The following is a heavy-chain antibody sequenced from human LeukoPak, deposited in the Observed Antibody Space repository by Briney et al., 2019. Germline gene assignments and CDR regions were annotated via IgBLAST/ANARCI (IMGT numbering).Heavy chain of an antibody. J-gene: IGHJ4*02. CDR2: ISYDGSNK. D-gene: IGHD3-16*02. V-gene: IGHV3-30*18. CDR3: AKESGYYDYVWGRYRWTYFHY. CDR1: GFTFSSYG. Sequence: PGGSLRLSCAASGFTFSSYGRHWVRQAPGKGLEWVAVISYDGSNKYYADSVKGRFTIARDNYKKTLYLQMNRLRAEDTAVYHRAKESGYYDYVWGRYRWTYFHYWGQGPLVTVSS.